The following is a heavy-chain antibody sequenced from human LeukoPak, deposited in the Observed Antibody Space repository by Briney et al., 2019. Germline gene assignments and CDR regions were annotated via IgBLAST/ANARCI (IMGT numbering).Heavy chain of an antibody. Sequence: GGSLRLSCTATGFTFSNAWMTWVRQAPGKGLEWVGRIRSKTDGGTTDYAAPVKGRFTISRDDSKNTLYLQMNSLKTEDTALYYCTTAGYTYGSDQVDYWGQGTLVTVSS. CDR2: IRSKTDGGTT. CDR1: GFTFSNAW. D-gene: IGHD5-18*01. J-gene: IGHJ4*02. V-gene: IGHV3-15*01. CDR3: TTAGYTYGSDQVDY.